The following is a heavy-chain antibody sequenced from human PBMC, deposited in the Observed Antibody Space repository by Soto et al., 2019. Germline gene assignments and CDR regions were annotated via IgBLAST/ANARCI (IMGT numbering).Heavy chain of an antibody. CDR3: TRDPLIAVAAYDAFDI. CDR1: GFTFSSYG. CDR2: IWYDGSNK. V-gene: IGHV3-33*01. Sequence: VQLVESGGGVVQRGGSLRLSCAASGFTFSSYGMHWVRQAPGKGLAWVAVIWYDGSNKYYADSVKGRYTISRDDSKNTVYLQMNSLGAEDTAVYYCTRDPLIAVAAYDAFDIWGQGTSVTVSS. J-gene: IGHJ3*02. D-gene: IGHD6-19*01.